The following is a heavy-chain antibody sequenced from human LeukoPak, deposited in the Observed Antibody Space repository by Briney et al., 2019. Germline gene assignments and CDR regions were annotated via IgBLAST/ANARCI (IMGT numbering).Heavy chain of an antibody. Sequence: GGSLRLSCAASGFTFSSYAMSWVRQAPGKGLEWASAISGSGGSTYYADSVKGRFTISRDNSKNTLYLQMNSLRAEDTAVYYCAKDLPDCSGGSCYSLLDPWGQGTLVTVSS. CDR2: ISGSGGST. J-gene: IGHJ5*02. D-gene: IGHD2-15*01. V-gene: IGHV3-23*01. CDR1: GFTFSSYA. CDR3: AKDLPDCSGGSCYSLLDP.